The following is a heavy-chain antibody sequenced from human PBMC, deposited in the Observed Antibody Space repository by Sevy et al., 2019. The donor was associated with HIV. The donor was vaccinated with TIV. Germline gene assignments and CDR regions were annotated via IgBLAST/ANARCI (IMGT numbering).Heavy chain of an antibody. D-gene: IGHD4-17*01. J-gene: IGHJ4*02. CDR1: GFTFSDYY. V-gene: IGHV3-11*06. Sequence: GGSLILSCAASGFTFSDYYMSWIRQAPGKGLEWVSYISSGSSYTNYADSVKGRFTISRDNAKNSLYLQLHSLSAEDTAIYYCARDRRNYGGQYFDYWGQGTPVTVSS. CDR2: ISSGSSYT. CDR3: ARDRRNYGGQYFDY.